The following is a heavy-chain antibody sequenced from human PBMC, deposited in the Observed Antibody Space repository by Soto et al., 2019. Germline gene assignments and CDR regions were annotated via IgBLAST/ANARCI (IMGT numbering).Heavy chain of an antibody. V-gene: IGHV3-49*03. Sequence: GGSLRLSCTASGFTFGDYAMSWFRQAPGKGLEWVGFIRSKAYGGTTEYAASVKGRFTISRDDSKSIAYLQMNSLKTEDTAVYYCTSEEGSPLRARPGYWGQGTLVTVSS. CDR3: TSEEGSPLRARPGY. CDR2: IRSKAYGGTT. D-gene: IGHD6-6*01. J-gene: IGHJ4*02. CDR1: GFTFGDYA.